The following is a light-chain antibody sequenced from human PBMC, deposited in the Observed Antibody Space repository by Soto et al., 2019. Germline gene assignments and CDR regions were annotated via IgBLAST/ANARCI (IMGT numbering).Light chain of an antibody. CDR2: AAS. CDR3: QQGDSFPFT. Sequence: DIQMTHSPSSVSASVGDRVTISCRASQDISSWVAWYQQKPGRAPKLLISAASSLHSGVPRRFSGSGSGTDFSLIISSLQPEDFATYFCQQGDSFPFTFGGGTKVEI. J-gene: IGKJ4*01. CDR1: QDISSW. V-gene: IGKV1-12*01.